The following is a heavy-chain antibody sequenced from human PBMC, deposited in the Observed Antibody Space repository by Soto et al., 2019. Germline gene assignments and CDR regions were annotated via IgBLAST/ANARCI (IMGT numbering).Heavy chain of an antibody. Sequence: SETLSLTCTVSGGSISSSSYYWGWIRQPPGKGLEWIGSIYYSGSTYYNPSLKSRVTISVDTSKNQVSLKLSSVTAADTAVYYCARPYYYGSGSYYNAGTYSYMYAWGKGNTLTISS. J-gene: IGHJ6*03. CDR3: ARPYYYGSGSYYNAGTYSYMYA. V-gene: IGHV4-39*01. CDR1: GGSISSSSYY. D-gene: IGHD3-10*01. CDR2: IYYSGST.